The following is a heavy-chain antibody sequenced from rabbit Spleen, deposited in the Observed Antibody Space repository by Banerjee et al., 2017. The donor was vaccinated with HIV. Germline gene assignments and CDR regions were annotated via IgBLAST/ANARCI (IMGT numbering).Heavy chain of an antibody. CDR1: GLSFNSGYD. CDR2: IYAGSSGST. V-gene: IGHV1S40*01. Sequence: QSLEESGGGLVKPGASLTLTCKASGLSFNSGYDMCWVRQAPGKGLEWIACIYAGSSGSTYSATWAKGRFTISKTSSTTVTLQMTSLTPADTAMDVCAREISSGWGVVSYYFNLWGQGTLVTVS. D-gene: IGHD4-1*01. CDR3: AREISSGWGVVSYYFNL. J-gene: IGHJ4*01.